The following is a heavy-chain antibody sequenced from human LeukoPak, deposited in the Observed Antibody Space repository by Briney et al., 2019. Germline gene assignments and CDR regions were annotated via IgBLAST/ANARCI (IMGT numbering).Heavy chain of an antibody. V-gene: IGHV3-21*01. CDR1: GFTFSSYS. CDR2: ISSSSSYI. Sequence: GGSLRLSCAASGFTFSSYSMNWVRQAPGKGLEWVSSISSSSSYIYYADSVKGRFTISRDNAKNSLYLQMNSLRAEDTAVYYCARGEQWLAPTEGYYYYMDVRGKGTTVTVSS. CDR3: ARGEQWLAPTEGYYYYMDV. D-gene: IGHD6-19*01. J-gene: IGHJ6*03.